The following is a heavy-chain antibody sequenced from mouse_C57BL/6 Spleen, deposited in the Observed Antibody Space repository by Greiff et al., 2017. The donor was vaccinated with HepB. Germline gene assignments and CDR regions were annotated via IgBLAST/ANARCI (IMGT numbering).Heavy chain of an antibody. CDR2: IDPETGGT. D-gene: IGHD2-2*01. V-gene: IGHV1-15*01. Sequence: QVQLQQSGAELVRPGASVTLSCKASGYTFTDYEMHWVKQTPVRGLEWIGAIDPETGGTAYKQKFKGKAILTADKSSSTAYMELRSLTSEDSAVYYCTRKGYGYDWWYFDVWGTGTTVTVSS. CDR3: TRKGYGYDWWYFDV. CDR1: GYTFTDYE. J-gene: IGHJ1*03.